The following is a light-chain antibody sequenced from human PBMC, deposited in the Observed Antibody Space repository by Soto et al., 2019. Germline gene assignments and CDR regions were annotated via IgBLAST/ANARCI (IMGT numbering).Light chain of an antibody. CDR3: QQRNNWPRIT. J-gene: IGKJ5*01. Sequence: EIVLTQFPATLSLFPGETATLSCRASQTVGTYLAWYQQKPGQAPRLLISDASNRATGVPTRFSGSGSGTDFTLTISSLEPADFAVYFCQQRNNWPRITFGQGTRLEIK. V-gene: IGKV3-11*01. CDR2: DAS. CDR1: QTVGTY.